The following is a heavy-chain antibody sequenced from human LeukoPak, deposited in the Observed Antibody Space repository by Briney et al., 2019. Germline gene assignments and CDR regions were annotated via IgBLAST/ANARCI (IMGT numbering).Heavy chain of an antibody. V-gene: IGHV3-21*01. D-gene: IGHD2-21*02. CDR2: ISSSSSYI. CDR3: ARDQLRCGGDCYSYYFDY. Sequence: GGSLRLSCAASGFTFSSYSMNWVRQAPGKGLEWVSSISSSSSYIYYADSVKGRFTFSRDNAKNSLYLQMNSLRAEDTAVYYCARDQLRCGGDCYSYYFDYWGQGTLVTVSS. J-gene: IGHJ4*02. CDR1: GFTFSSYS.